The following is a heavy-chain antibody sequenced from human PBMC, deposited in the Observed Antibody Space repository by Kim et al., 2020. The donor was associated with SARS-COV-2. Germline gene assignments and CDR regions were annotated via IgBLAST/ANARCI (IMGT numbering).Heavy chain of an antibody. V-gene: IGHV1-3*01. Sequence: ASVKVSCKASGYTFTSYAMHWVRQAPGQRLEWMGWINAGNGNTKYSQKFQGRVTITRDTSASTAYMELSSLRSEDTAVYYCARDKGRVLPPNWFDPWGQGTLVTVSS. CDR1: GYTFTSYA. CDR3: ARDKGRVLPPNWFDP. J-gene: IGHJ5*02. CDR2: INAGNGNT. D-gene: IGHD1-1*01.